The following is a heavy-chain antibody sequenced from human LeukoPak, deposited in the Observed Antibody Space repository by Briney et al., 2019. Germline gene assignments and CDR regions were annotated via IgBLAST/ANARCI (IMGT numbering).Heavy chain of an antibody. D-gene: IGHD3-10*01. J-gene: IGHJ4*02. Sequence: ASVKVSCKASGYTFTAYYIHWVRQAPGQGLEWMGWINPNSGGTTYAQKFQGWVTMTRDTSISTAYMELSRLRSDDTAVYYCARENYHDSTVDHWGQGTLVTVSS. V-gene: IGHV1-2*04. CDR2: INPNSGGT. CDR1: GYTFTAYY. CDR3: ARENYHDSTVDH.